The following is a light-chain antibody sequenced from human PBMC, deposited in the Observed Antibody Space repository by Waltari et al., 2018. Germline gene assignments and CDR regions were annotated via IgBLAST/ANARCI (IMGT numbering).Light chain of an antibody. CDR1: QTILYSSNNKDY. CDR3: QQYYSVPYT. Sequence: DIVMTQSPDSLAVSLGEGATINCKSSQTILYSSNNKDYLAWYQQKPGQPPKLLISWASTRGSGVPDRISGSGSGTLFTLTISSLQAEDVAVYFCQQYYSVPYTFGQGTKLEI. CDR2: WAS. J-gene: IGKJ2*01. V-gene: IGKV4-1*01.